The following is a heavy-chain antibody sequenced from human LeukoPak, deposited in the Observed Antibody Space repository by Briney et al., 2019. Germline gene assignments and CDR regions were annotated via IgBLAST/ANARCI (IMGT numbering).Heavy chain of an antibody. D-gene: IGHD3-22*01. CDR3: ARGARRYHSSALFS. CDR1: GGSIGSSSYY. J-gene: IGHJ4*02. V-gene: IGHV4-61*01. CDR2: IYYSGST. Sequence: PSETLSLTCTVSGGSIGSSSYYWSWIRQPPGKGLEWIGYIYYSGSTNYNPSLKSRVTISVDTSKNQFSLKLSSVTAADTAVYYCARGARRYHSSALFSWGQGTLVTVSS.